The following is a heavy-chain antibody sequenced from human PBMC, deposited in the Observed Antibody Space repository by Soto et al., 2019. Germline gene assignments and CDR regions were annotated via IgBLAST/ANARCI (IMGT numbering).Heavy chain of an antibody. V-gene: IGHV1-8*01. D-gene: IGHD3-3*01. Sequence: ASVKVSCKASGYTFTSYDFNWVRQATGQGLEWMGWMNPNSGNTGYAQKFQGRVTMTRNTSISTAYMELSSLRSEDTAVYYCARARFSDFWSGYYIGTSAGSYWSFDYWGQGTLVTVSS. CDR3: ARARFSDFWSGYYIGTSAGSYWSFDY. CDR1: GYTFTSYD. J-gene: IGHJ4*02. CDR2: MNPNSGNT.